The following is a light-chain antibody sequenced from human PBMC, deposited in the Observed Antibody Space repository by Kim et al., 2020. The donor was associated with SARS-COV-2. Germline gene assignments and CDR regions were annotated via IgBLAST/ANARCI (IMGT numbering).Light chain of an antibody. J-gene: IGLJ3*02. CDR2: RNN. V-gene: IGLV1-47*01. Sequence: GQRVTFSWSGSSSNIGSNYVYWYQQLPGTAPKHLIFRNNQRPSGVPDRFSGSKSGTSASLAISGLRSEDEADYYCAAWDDSLSSWVFGGGTQLTVL. CDR1: SSNIGSNY. CDR3: AAWDDSLSSWV.